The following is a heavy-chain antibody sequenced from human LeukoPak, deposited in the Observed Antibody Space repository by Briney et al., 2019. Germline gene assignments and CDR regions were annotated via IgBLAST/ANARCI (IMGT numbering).Heavy chain of an antibody. CDR3: ARATPSGSYWFDY. Sequence: PGGSLRLSCAVSGLTVSNNFMNWLRQAPGKGLEWVSYISSGSSTIFYADSVKGRFTISRDNAKTSLYLQMNSLRAEDTAVYYCARATPSGSYWFDYWGQGTLVTVSS. J-gene: IGHJ4*02. D-gene: IGHD3-10*01. V-gene: IGHV3-48*01. CDR1: GLTVSNNF. CDR2: ISSGSSTI.